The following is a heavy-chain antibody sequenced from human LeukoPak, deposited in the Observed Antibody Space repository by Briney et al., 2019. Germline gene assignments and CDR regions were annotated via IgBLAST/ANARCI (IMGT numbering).Heavy chain of an antibody. Sequence: PSETLSLTCAVSGYSISSGYYWGWIRQPPGKGLEWIGSIYHSGSTYYNPSLKSRVTISVDTSKNQFSLKLSSVTAADTAVYYCARHNLGYSNSYYYMDVWGKGTTVTASS. V-gene: IGHV4-38-2*01. J-gene: IGHJ6*03. CDR1: GYSISSGYY. CDR2: IYHSGST. CDR3: ARHNLGYSNSYYYMDV. D-gene: IGHD4-11*01.